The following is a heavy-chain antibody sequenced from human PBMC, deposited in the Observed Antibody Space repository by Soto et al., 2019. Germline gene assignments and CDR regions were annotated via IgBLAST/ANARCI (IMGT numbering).Heavy chain of an antibody. Sequence: PGGSLRLSCAASGFTFSSYSMNWVRQAPGKGQKWVSYISSSSSTIYYADSVKGRFTISRDNAKTSLYLQMNSLRDEDTAVYYCAKRYSDAFDTWGQGTIVTVSS. CDR2: ISSSSSTI. CDR1: GFTFSSYS. CDR3: AKRYSDAFDT. V-gene: IGHV3-48*02. D-gene: IGHD1-1*01. J-gene: IGHJ3*02.